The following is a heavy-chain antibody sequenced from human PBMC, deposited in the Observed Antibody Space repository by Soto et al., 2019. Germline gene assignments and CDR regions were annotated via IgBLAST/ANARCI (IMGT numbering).Heavy chain of an antibody. V-gene: IGHV1-69*01. CDR2: IIPLFGTT. CDR1: GGTFSSYA. CDR3: ATNNRASYHFDY. D-gene: IGHD3-16*02. J-gene: IGHJ4*02. Sequence: QVQLVQSGAEVKKPGSSVKVSCKAFGGTFSSYAISWVRQAPGQGLEWMGGIIPLFGTTNYAPKFQGRVAITADERARKAYMELSSLKSEDTAVYYCATNNRASYHFDYWGQGTLVTVSS.